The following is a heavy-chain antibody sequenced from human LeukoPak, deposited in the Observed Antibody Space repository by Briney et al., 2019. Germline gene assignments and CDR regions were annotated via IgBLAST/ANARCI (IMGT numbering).Heavy chain of an antibody. Sequence: PSETLSLTCTVSGGSISSGSYYWGWIRQPPGKGLEWIGSIYYSGSTYYNPSLKSRVTISVDTSKNQFSLKLSSVTAADTAVYYCARHALPGPFDYWGQGTLVTVSS. CDR3: ARHALPGPFDY. CDR1: GGSISSGSYY. CDR2: IYYSGST. J-gene: IGHJ4*02. D-gene: IGHD2-21*02. V-gene: IGHV4-39*01.